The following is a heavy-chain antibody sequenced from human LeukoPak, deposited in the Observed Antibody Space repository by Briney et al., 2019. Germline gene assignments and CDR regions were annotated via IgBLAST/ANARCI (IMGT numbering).Heavy chain of an antibody. Sequence: GASVKVSCKASGGTFSSYDINWVRQATGQGLEWMGWMNPNSGNTGYAQKFQGRVTMTRNTSISTAYMELSSLRSEDTAVYYCARGNRDYYGSGNPLSADWFDPWGQGTLVTVSS. J-gene: IGHJ5*02. CDR1: GGTFSSYD. D-gene: IGHD3-10*01. V-gene: IGHV1-8*02. CDR3: ARGNRDYYGSGNPLSADWFDP. CDR2: MNPNSGNT.